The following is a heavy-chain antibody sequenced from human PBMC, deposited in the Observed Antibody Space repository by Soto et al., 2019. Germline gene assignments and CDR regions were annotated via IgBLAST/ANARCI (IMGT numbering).Heavy chain of an antibody. D-gene: IGHD2-15*01. Sequence: EVQLVESGGGLVQPGGSLRLSCADSGLTFSRYWVSWVRQAPGKGLEWVASIKQDGSERYYVDSVKGRFTIARDNAKNSQYVQMNSLRAEDTAVYYCARIGYCSCCFDYWGLGALVTISS. CDR2: IKQDGSER. CDR3: ARIGYCSCCFDY. CDR1: GLTFSRYW. V-gene: IGHV3-7*04. J-gene: IGHJ4*02.